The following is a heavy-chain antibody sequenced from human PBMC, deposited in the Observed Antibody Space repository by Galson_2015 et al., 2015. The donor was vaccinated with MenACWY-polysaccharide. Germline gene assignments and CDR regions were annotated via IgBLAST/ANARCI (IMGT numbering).Heavy chain of an antibody. CDR1: GYAFTTFA. CDR2: INAGNGDT. CDR3: ARGYVRGSHRPDY. D-gene: IGHD3-16*02. V-gene: IGHV1-3*01. Sequence: SCKASGYAFTTFATHWVRQAPGQGLEWMGWINAGNGDTKYSQKFQGRVTLIVDTSATTAYMRLSSLRPEDTALYYCARGYVRGSHRPDYWGQGTLVTVSS. J-gene: IGHJ4*02.